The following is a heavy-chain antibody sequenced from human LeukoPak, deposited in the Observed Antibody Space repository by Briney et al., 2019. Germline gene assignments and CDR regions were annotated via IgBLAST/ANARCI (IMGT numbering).Heavy chain of an antibody. CDR1: GGSISSGGYY. CDR3: ARHRGNYYDSSGYWSFYGMDV. Sequence: SETLSLTCTVSGGSISSGGYYWSWIRQPPGKGLEWIGYIYHSGSTYYNPSLKSRVTISVDRSKNQFSLKLSSVTAADTAVYYYARHRGNYYDSSGYWSFYGMDVWGQGTTVTVSS. D-gene: IGHD3-22*01. CDR2: IYHSGST. J-gene: IGHJ6*02. V-gene: IGHV4-30-2*01.